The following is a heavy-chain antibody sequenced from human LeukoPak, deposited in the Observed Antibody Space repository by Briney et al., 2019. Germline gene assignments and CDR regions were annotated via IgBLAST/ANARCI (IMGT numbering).Heavy chain of an antibody. CDR3: ATEAAAAGPPPFDY. D-gene: IGHD6-13*01. Sequence: SVKVSCKASGGTFSSYAISWVRQAPGQGLEWMGRIIPILGIANYAQKFQGRVTITADKSTSTAYMELSSLRSEDTAVYYYATEAAAAGPPPFDYWGQGTLVTVSS. J-gene: IGHJ4*02. CDR2: IIPILGIA. V-gene: IGHV1-69*04. CDR1: GGTFSSYA.